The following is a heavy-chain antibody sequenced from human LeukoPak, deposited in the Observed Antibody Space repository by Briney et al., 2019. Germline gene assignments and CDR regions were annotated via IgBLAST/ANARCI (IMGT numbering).Heavy chain of an antibody. J-gene: IGHJ3*02. CDR2: IWYDGSNK. V-gene: IGHV3-33*01. D-gene: IGHD3-22*01. CDR3: ARGAPDSSGYFDAFDI. CDR1: GFIFSSYG. Sequence: GGSLRLSCAASGFIFSSYGMHWVRQAPGKGLEWVAVIWYDGSNKYYADSVKGRFTISRDNSKNTLYLQMNSLRAEDTAVYYCARGAPDSSGYFDAFDIWGQGTMVTVSS.